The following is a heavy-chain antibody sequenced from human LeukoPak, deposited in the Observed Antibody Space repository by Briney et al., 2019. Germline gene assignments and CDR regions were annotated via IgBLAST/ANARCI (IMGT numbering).Heavy chain of an antibody. V-gene: IGHV3-64D*09. CDR2: ISGNGGST. J-gene: IGHJ4*02. CDR1: RFISSSSL. CDR3: VKDNGQGGFDS. Sequence: PGGSLRLSCSASRFISSSSLMFWVRQAPGKGLEYVAAISGNGGSTYHSDTVYGRFTISRDNSKNTLYLQMTSLRAEDTALYYCVKDNGQGGFDSWGQGTLVTVSA. D-gene: IGHD2-8*01.